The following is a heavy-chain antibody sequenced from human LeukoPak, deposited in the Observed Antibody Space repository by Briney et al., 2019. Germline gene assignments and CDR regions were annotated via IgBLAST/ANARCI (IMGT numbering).Heavy chain of an antibody. D-gene: IGHD4-17*01. CDR3: ARGSNDYGDYFLDY. J-gene: IGHJ4*02. CDR2: IYYSGST. CDR1: GGSISSGGYY. Sequence: PSETLSLTCTVSGGSISSGGYYWSWIRQPPGKGLEWIGYIYYSGSTNYNPSLKSRVTISVDTSKNQFSLKLSSVTAADTAVYYCARGSNDYGDYFLDYWGQGTLVTVSS. V-gene: IGHV4-61*08.